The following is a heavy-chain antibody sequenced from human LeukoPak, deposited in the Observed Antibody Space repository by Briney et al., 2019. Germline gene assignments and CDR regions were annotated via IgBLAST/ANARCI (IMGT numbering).Heavy chain of an antibody. Sequence: GGSLRLSCAASGFSFSSYAMTWVRQAPGKGLERVSAICGDDGRTYYADSVKGRFTISRDNAKNTLYLQMNSLRAEDTAVYYCARDMGYSYGTDYWGQGTLVTVSS. CDR2: ICGDDGRT. J-gene: IGHJ4*02. D-gene: IGHD5-18*01. V-gene: IGHV3-23*01. CDR1: GFSFSSYA. CDR3: ARDMGYSYGTDY.